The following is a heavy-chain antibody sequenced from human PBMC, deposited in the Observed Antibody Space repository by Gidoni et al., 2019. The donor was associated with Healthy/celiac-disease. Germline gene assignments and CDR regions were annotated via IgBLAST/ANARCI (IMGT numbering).Heavy chain of an antibody. J-gene: IGHJ4*02. CDR1: GGSFSGSY. D-gene: IGHD2-2*01. Sequence: QVQLQQWGAGLLKPSETLSLTCAVYGGSFSGSYWSWIRHPPGKGLEGIGEINHSGSTNYNPSLKGRVTISVDTSKNQFSLKLSSVTAADTAVYYCARAGREGPYIVVVPAARAYYFDYWGQGTLVTVSA. V-gene: IGHV4-34*01. CDR3: ARAGREGPYIVVVPAARAYYFDY. CDR2: INHSGST.